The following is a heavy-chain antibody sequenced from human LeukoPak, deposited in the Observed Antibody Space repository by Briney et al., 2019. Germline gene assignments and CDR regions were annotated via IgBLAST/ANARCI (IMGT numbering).Heavy chain of an antibody. Sequence: PGGSLRLSCAVSGFTFRTYWMHWVRQVPGKGLEWVSAISGSGGSTYYADSVKGRFTISRDNSKNTLYLQMNSLRAEDTAVYYCARGYRTATYTSGYYADYWGQGTLVTVSS. J-gene: IGHJ4*02. CDR3: ARGYRTATYTSGYYADY. V-gene: IGHV3-23*01. D-gene: IGHD3-22*01. CDR1: GFTFRTYW. CDR2: ISGSGGST.